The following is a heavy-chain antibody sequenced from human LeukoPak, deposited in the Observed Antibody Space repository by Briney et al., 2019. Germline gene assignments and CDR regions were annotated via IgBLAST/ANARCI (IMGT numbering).Heavy chain of an antibody. Sequence: PGGSLRLPCAASGFTFSSHNMVWVRQPPGKGLEWISYISDSSITMYYADSVKGRFTISRDNAKNSLYLQVNSLRAEDTAVYYCARVVPPLDYWGQGTLVTVSS. J-gene: IGHJ4*02. CDR1: GFTFSSHN. CDR2: ISDSSITM. D-gene: IGHD2-2*01. CDR3: ARVVPPLDY. V-gene: IGHV3-48*04.